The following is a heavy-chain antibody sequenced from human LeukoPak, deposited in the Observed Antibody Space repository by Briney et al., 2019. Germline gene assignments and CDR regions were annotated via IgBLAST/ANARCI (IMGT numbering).Heavy chain of an antibody. D-gene: IGHD2-8*01. J-gene: IGHJ4*02. CDR3: ATDWSTNGVCSE. CDR1: GYTLTELS. Sequence: GASVKVCCKVSGYTLTELSMHWVRQAPGKGLEWMGGFDPEDGETIYAQKFQGRVTMTEDTSTDTAYMELSSLRSEDTAVYYCATDWSTNGVCSEWGQRTLVTVSS. CDR2: FDPEDGET. V-gene: IGHV1-24*01.